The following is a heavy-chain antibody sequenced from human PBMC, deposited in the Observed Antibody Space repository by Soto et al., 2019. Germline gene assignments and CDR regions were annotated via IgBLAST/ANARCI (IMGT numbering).Heavy chain of an antibody. V-gene: IGHV1-18*04. J-gene: IGHJ4*02. D-gene: IGHD3-16*01. CDR3: ARGLGEQLATHFDY. Sequence: ASVKVSCKASGYTFTGYYMHWVRQAPGQGLEWMGWISAYNGNTNYAQKLQGRVTMTTDTSTSTAYMELRSLRSDDTAVYYCARGLGEQLATHFDYWGQGTLVTVSS. CDR1: GYTFTGYY. CDR2: ISAYNGNT.